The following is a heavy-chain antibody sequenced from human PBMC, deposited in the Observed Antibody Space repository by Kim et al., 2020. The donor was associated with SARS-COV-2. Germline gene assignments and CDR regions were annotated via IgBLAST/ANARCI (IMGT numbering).Heavy chain of an antibody. Sequence: GGSLRLSCAASGFTFSSYSMNWVRQAPGKGLEWVSYISSSRSTIYYADSVKGRFTISRDNAKNSLYLQMNSLRDEDTAVYYCASQLGDSFHYYYYGMDVWGQGTTVTVSS. CDR2: ISSSRSTI. D-gene: IGHD5-18*01. CDR1: GFTFSSYS. CDR3: ASQLGDSFHYYYYGMDV. V-gene: IGHV3-48*02. J-gene: IGHJ6*02.